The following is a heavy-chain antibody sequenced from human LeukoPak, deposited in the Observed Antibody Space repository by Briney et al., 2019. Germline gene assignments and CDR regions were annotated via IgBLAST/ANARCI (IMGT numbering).Heavy chain of an antibody. V-gene: IGHV4-59*01. CDR3: ARDRGSSGGFDY. J-gene: IGHJ4*02. CDR2: IYYSGTT. Sequence: PAETLSLTCTVSGGSISSNFWSWIRQPPGKGLEWIGYIYYSGTTNYNPCLNSRVTISVDTSKNQFSLKLSSVTAADTAVYYCARDRGSSGGFDYWGQETQGTVSP. D-gene: IGHD2-15*01. CDR1: GGSISSNF.